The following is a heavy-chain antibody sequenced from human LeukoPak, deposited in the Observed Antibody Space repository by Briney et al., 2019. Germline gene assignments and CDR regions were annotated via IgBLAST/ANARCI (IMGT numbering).Heavy chain of an antibody. J-gene: IGHJ4*02. CDR3: STSYFYYDSSGSRYYFEY. CDR1: GFRFTGSP. D-gene: IGHD3-22*01. CDR2: ISSRSNNYAT. V-gene: IGHV3-73*01. Sequence: GGSLKLSCTASGFRFTGSPMHWVCQAPGKGLEWVGLISSRSNNYATSYAVSVRGRFTISRDDSENTAYLQMNSLRTEDTALYYCSTSYFYYDSSGSRYYFEYWGQGTLATVSS.